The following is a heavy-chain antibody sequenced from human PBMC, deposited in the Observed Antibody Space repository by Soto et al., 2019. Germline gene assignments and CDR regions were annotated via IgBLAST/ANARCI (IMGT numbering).Heavy chain of an antibody. CDR1: GGTFSSYA. CDR3: ASSRGVLELRHSL. J-gene: IGHJ6*02. Sequence: QVQLVQSGAEVKKPGSSVEVSCKASGGTFSSYAISWVRQAPGQGLEWMGGIIPILGTANYAQKFQGRVKITADESTSTVYMELSSLRSEDTGVYYCASSRGVLELRHSLWGQGTTVTVSS. V-gene: IGHV1-69*01. D-gene: IGHD1-7*01. CDR2: IIPILGTA.